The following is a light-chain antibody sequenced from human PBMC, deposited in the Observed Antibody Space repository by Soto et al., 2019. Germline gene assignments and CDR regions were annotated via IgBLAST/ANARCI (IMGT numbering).Light chain of an antibody. J-gene: IGKJ1*01. CDR2: KAS. V-gene: IGKV1-5*03. CDR1: QSIMSW. Sequence: DMQMTQSPSTLSASVGDIVTITCLSSQSIMSWLALYQQKPGKAPKLLIYKASDLDVGVPSRFAGSGSGTEFTLTISSLQPDDVATYYCQQYNAYSPWTFGQGTKVDIK. CDR3: QQYNAYSPWT.